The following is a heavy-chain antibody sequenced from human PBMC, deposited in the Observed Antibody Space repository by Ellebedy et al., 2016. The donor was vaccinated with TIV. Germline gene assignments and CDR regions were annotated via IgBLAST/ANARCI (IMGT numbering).Heavy chain of an antibody. Sequence: SETLSLXCAVSGGSISSSNWWSWVRQPPGKGLEWIGEIYHSGSTNYNPSLKSRVTISVDKSKNQFSLKLSSVTAADTAVYYCAGTRYLGIAAGMNWFDPWGQGTLVTVSS. CDR2: IYHSGST. J-gene: IGHJ5*02. CDR3: AGTRYLGIAAGMNWFDP. CDR1: GGSISSSNW. D-gene: IGHD6-13*01. V-gene: IGHV4-4*02.